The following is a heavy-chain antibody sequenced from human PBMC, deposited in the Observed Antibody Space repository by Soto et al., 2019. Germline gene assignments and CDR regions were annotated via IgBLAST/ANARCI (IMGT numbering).Heavy chain of an antibody. J-gene: IGHJ5*02. CDR2: INHSGST. CDR1: GGSFSGYY. Sequence: QVQLQQWGAGLLKPSETLSLTCAVYGGSFSGYYWSWIRQPPGKGLEWIGEINHSGSTNYNPSLKSRVTISVDTSKNQFSLKLSSVAGADTAVYYCARGRDKIFGVVLSSRWFDPWGQGTLVTVSS. CDR3: ARGRDKIFGVVLSSRWFDP. D-gene: IGHD3-3*01. V-gene: IGHV4-34*01.